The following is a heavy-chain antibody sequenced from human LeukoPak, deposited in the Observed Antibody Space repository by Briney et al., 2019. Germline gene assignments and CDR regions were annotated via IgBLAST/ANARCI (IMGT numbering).Heavy chain of an antibody. CDR3: TRRLVDY. V-gene: IGHV3-23*01. Sequence: GGSLRLSCAASGFTFSNYAMTWVRQAPGKGLEWVSTISDSPVYYADSVKGRFTISRDDSKNTLFLQMNSLRAEDTAVYYCTRRLVDYWGQGTLVTVSS. CDR1: GFTFSNYA. J-gene: IGHJ4*02. CDR2: ISDSPV. D-gene: IGHD4-17*01.